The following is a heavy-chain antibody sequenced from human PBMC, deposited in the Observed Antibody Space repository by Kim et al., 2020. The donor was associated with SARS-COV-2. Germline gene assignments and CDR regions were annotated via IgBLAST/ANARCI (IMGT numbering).Heavy chain of an antibody. V-gene: IGHV4-31*03. CDR2: IYYSGST. CDR3: ARGYYDISGYYIFDY. J-gene: IGHJ4*02. CDR1: GGSISSGGYY. D-gene: IGHD3-22*01. Sequence: SETLSLTCTVSGGSISSGGYYWSWIRQHPGKGLEWIGYIYYSGSTYYNPSLKSRVTISVDTSKNQFSLKLSSVTAADTAVYYCARGYYDISGYYIFDYWGQGTLVTVSS.